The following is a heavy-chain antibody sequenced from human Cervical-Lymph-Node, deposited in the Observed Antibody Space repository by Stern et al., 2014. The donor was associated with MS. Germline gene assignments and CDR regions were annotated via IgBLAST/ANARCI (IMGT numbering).Heavy chain of an antibody. Sequence: QDQLVQSGAQVKKPGASVKVSCKVSGYPLSELSIYWVRQATGKGLEWMGGFDREDGETSDTQKFQGRLTMTENSSTDTVYMELSSLRSEDTAIYYCATGPLTGVFDYWGQGTLVTVSS. J-gene: IGHJ4*02. CDR2: FDREDGET. D-gene: IGHD7-27*01. CDR1: GYPLSELS. V-gene: IGHV1-24*01. CDR3: ATGPLTGVFDY.